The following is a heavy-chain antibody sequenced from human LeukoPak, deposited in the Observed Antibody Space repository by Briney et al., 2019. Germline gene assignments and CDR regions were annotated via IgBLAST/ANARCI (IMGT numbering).Heavy chain of an antibody. CDR2: IRGDGSMT. J-gene: IGHJ4*02. D-gene: IGHD6-25*01. CDR3: ARENLAAAADY. V-gene: IGHV3-74*01. CDR1: GFSFGNDG. Sequence: GGSLRLSCKASGFSFGNDGMHWVRQAPGKGLVWVSRIRGDGSMTNYADSVKGRFTISRDNAKNTLYLQMNSLRLEDTAVYYCARENLAAAADYWGQGTVVTVSS.